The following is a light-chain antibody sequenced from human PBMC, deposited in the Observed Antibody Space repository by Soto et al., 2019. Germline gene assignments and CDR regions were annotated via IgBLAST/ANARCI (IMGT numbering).Light chain of an antibody. CDR1: QSISSS. V-gene: IGKV3-15*01. CDR2: DAS. CDR3: QQYYDWPIT. J-gene: IGKJ5*01. Sequence: EIVMTQSPATLSVSPGERATLSCRASQSISSSLAWYQQKPGQAPRLLIYDASTRATGIPASFSGSGSGTEFTLTISSLKSEDFAVYYCQQYYDWPITFGQGTRLDIK.